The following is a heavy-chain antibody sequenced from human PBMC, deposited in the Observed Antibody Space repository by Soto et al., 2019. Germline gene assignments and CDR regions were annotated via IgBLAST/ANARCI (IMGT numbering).Heavy chain of an antibody. D-gene: IGHD1-26*01. CDR2: INAGNGNT. CDR1: GYTFTSYA. J-gene: IGHJ3*02. Sequence: ASVKVSCKASGYTFTSYAMHWVRQAPGQRLEWMGWINAGNGNTKYSQKFQGRVTITRDTSASTAYMELSSLRSEDTAVYYCARSDQWDGAFDIWGQGTMVTVS. V-gene: IGHV1-3*01. CDR3: ARSDQWDGAFDI.